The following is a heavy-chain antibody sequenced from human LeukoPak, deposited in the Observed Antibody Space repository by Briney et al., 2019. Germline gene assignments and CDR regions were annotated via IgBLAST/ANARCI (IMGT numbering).Heavy chain of an antibody. CDR2: ISGSGGST. CDR3: AKTHWGSGWPDY. J-gene: IGHJ4*02. V-gene: IGHV3-23*01. D-gene: IGHD6-25*01. CDR1: GFTFSNAW. Sequence: PGGSLRPSCAASGFTFSNAWMSWVRQAPGKGLEWVSAISGSGGSTYYADSVKGRITISRDNSKNTLYLQMNSLRAEDTAVYYCAKTHWGSGWPDYWGQGTLVTVSS.